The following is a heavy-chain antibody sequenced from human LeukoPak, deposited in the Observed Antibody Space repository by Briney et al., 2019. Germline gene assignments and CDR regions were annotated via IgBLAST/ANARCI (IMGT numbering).Heavy chain of an antibody. CDR3: ARVVHIVATFHFDY. CDR1: GGSISSGGYY. D-gene: IGHD5-12*01. CDR2: IYYSGST. Sequence: ASETLSLTCTVSGGSISSGGYYWSWIRQHPGKGLEWIGYIYYSGSTYYNPSLKSRVTISVDTSKNQFSPKLSSVTAADTAVYYCARVVHIVATFHFDYWGQGTLVTVSS. V-gene: IGHV4-31*03. J-gene: IGHJ4*02.